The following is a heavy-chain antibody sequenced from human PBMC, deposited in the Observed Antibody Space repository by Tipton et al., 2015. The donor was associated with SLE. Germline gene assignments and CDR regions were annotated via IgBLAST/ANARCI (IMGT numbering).Heavy chain of an antibody. CDR1: GFTFSNYW. CDR2: INSDGSST. CDR3: AKELYDSSGFDY. D-gene: IGHD3-22*01. Sequence: SLRLSCAASGFTFSNYWMHWVRQAPGKGLVWVSRINSDGSSTTVKGRFTISRDNSKNTLYLQMNTLRAEDTAVYYCAKELYDSSGFDYWGQGTLVTVSS. V-gene: IGHV3-74*01. J-gene: IGHJ4*02.